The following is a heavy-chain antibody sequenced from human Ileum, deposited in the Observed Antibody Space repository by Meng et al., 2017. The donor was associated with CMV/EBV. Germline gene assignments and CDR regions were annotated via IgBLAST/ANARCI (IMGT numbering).Heavy chain of an antibody. D-gene: IGHD3-16*01. CDR3: TTDGGFY. J-gene: IGHJ4*02. V-gene: IGHV3-15*01. Sequence: SWVAPAFTFTSSWMTWVRQAPGKGLEWVGRIKNKVGGGTPDYAAPVKGRFTISKDESKNTLYLQMNTLTTEDTALYYCTTDGGFYWGQGTLVTGSS. CDR2: IKNKVGGGTP. CDR1: AFTFTSSW.